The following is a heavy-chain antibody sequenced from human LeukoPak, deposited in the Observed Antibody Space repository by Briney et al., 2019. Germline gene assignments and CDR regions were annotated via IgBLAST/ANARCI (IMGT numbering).Heavy chain of an antibody. V-gene: IGHV3-30*02. D-gene: IGHD6-13*01. Sequence: GGSLRLSCAASVCTFSSYGMHWVRQAPGKGLEWVAFIRYDGSNKYYADSVKGRFTISRDNSKNTLYLQMNSLRAEDTAVYYCAKTVGSSWYFDSWGQGTLVTVSS. CDR3: AKTVGSSWYFDS. CDR1: VCTFSSYG. CDR2: IRYDGSNK. J-gene: IGHJ4*02.